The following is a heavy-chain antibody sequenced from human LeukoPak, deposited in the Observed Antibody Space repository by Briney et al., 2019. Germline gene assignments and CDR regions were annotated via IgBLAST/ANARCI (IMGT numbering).Heavy chain of an antibody. V-gene: IGHV3-21*01. Sequence: GGSLRLSCAASGFIFSSYSMNWVRQAPGKGLEWVSSISSSSSYIYYADSVKGRFTISRDNAKNSLYLQMNSLRAEDTAVYYCARAREYSGSLDAFDIWGQGTMVTVSS. CDR1: GFIFSSYS. D-gene: IGHD1-26*01. J-gene: IGHJ3*02. CDR2: ISSSSSYI. CDR3: ARAREYSGSLDAFDI.